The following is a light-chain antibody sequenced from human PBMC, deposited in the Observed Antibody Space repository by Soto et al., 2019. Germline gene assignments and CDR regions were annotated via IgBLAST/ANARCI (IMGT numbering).Light chain of an antibody. Sequence: DIQLTQSPPSLSSSVGDRVTITCRASESISSSLNWYQLKPGRAPKLLISAASSLQTGAPSRFSGSESGTDFTLIISSLQPEDFATYSCQQTFSIPWTFGQGTKV. J-gene: IGKJ1*01. CDR2: AAS. CDR1: ESISSS. CDR3: QQTFSIPWT. V-gene: IGKV1-39*01.